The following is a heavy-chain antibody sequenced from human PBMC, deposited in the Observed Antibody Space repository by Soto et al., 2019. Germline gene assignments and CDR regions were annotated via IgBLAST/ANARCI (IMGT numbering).Heavy chain of an antibody. V-gene: IGHV4-34*01. J-gene: IGHJ4*02. CDR2: INHSGFT. CDR1: GGSFTGYY. Sequence: SETLSLTCDVSGGSFTGYYWSWIRQPPGKGLEWIGEINHSGFTNYNPSLTGRVTISLDTSKSQFSLKLSSLTAADTAFYFCARGHGRFAHWGQGPLATVSS. CDR3: ARGHGRFAH.